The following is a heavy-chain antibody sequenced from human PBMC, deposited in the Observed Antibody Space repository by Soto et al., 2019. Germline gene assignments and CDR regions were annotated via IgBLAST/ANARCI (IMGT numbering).Heavy chain of an antibody. D-gene: IGHD3-10*01. CDR3: ARGLLLLWFGESPRDGMDV. J-gene: IGHJ6*02. CDR2: IYYSGST. CDR1: GGSISSYY. Sequence: KASETLSLTCTVSGGSISSYYWRWIRQPPGKGLEWIGYIYYSGSTHYNPSLKSRVTISVDTCKNQFSLKLSSVTAADTAVYYCARGLLLLWFGESPRDGMDVWGQGTTVTVSS. V-gene: IGHV4-59*01.